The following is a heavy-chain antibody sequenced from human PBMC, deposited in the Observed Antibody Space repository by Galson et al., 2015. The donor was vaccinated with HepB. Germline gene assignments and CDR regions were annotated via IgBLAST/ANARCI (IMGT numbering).Heavy chain of an antibody. CDR2: VRSDGRAT. V-gene: IGHV3-30*02. D-gene: IGHD3-22*01. CDR3: SNEGTYYDY. J-gene: IGHJ4*02. Sequence: SLRLSCAASGFTLGTYDMHWVRQAPGKGLEWVAFVRSDGRATYYADSVKGRFTISRDNSKSILYLQMNRLRGEDTAVYYCSNEGTYYDYWGQGTLVTVSS. CDR1: GFTLGTYD.